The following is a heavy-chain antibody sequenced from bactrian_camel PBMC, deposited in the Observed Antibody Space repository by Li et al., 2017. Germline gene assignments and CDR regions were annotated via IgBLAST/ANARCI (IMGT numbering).Heavy chain of an antibody. J-gene: IGHJ6*01. Sequence: HVQLVESGGGLVQPGGSLRLSCAFSDDTYSSYCMGWFRQAPGKEREGVATIHRDSGGTFYAGSVKGRFTISRDNAKNTLYLQMNELKPEDTAMYYCRAYRAGPGDYCSISRTFSYGGQGTQVTVS. V-gene: IGHV3S6*01. CDR3: RAYRAGPGDYCSISRTFSY. CDR2: IHRDSGGT. D-gene: IGHD3*01. CDR1: DDTYSSYC.